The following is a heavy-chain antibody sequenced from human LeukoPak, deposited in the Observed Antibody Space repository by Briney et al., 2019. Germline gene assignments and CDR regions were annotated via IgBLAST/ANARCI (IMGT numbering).Heavy chain of an antibody. Sequence: SETLSLTCTVSGGSISSYYWSWIRQPPGKGLEWIGYMYYSGSGSANYNPSLKSRVSISVDTSKNHFSLKLSSVTAADTAVYYCARRGGHGGSFDYWGQGTLVTVSS. J-gene: IGHJ4*02. CDR2: MYYSGSGSA. CDR3: ARRGGHGGSFDY. V-gene: IGHV4-59*08. D-gene: IGHD4-23*01. CDR1: GGSISSYY.